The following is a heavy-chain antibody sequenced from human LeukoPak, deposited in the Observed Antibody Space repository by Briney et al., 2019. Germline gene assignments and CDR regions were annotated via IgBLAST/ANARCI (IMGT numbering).Heavy chain of an antibody. J-gene: IGHJ4*02. D-gene: IGHD6-6*01. Sequence: GGSLRLSCAASGFTFSIYWMSWVRQAPGKGLEWVSSISGSGSSTYYADSVKGRFTISRDNSKNTLYLQMNSLRAEDTAVYYCAKDLSSSWNDYWGQGTLVTVSS. CDR1: GFTFSIYW. CDR2: ISGSGSST. V-gene: IGHV3-23*01. CDR3: AKDLSSSWNDY.